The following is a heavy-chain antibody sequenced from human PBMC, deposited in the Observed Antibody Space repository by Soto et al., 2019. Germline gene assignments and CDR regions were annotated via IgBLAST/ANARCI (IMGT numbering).Heavy chain of an antibody. V-gene: IGHV3-74*01. D-gene: IGHD6-13*01. Sequence: EVRLVESGGGLVHPGASLTVSCEPSGFAFSSLWMHWVRQAPGKGLEWVSRIDNEGIGTNYADAVRGRFTMSRDNAKNMLYLQMNSLRDDDPGVYFCVGLGGSSWADYWGQGTLVTVSS. CDR2: IDNEGIGT. J-gene: IGHJ4*02. CDR1: GFAFSSLW. CDR3: VGLGGSSWADY.